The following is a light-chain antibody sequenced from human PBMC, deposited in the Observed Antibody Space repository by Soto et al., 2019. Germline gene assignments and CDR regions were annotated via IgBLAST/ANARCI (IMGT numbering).Light chain of an antibody. V-gene: IGKV1-9*01. Sequence: DIQLTQSPSFLSASVGDRVTITCRASQGISSYLAWYQQKPGKAPKLLIYAASTLQSGVPSRFSGSGSGTEFTLTTGSLQPEDFATNYCQQLNSYPLPFGGGTKVEIK. J-gene: IGKJ4*01. CDR1: QGISSY. CDR2: AAS. CDR3: QQLNSYPLP.